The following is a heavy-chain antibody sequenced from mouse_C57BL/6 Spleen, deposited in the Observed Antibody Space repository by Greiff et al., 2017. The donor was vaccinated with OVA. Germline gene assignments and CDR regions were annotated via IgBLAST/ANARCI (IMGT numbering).Heavy chain of an antibody. CDR1: GYTFTSYW. V-gene: IGHV1-61*01. CDR2: IYPSDSET. CDR3: AREFYDYDETKAMDY. Sequence: QVQLKQSGAELVRPGSSVKLSCKASGYTFTSYWMDWVKQRPGQGLEWIGNIYPSDSETHYNQKFKDKATLTVDKSSSTAYMQLSSLTSEDSAVYYCAREFYDYDETKAMDYWGQGTSVTVSS. D-gene: IGHD2-4*01. J-gene: IGHJ4*01.